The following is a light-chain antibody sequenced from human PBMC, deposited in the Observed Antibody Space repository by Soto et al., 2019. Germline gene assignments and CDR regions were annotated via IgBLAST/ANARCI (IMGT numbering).Light chain of an antibody. V-gene: IGKV1-39*01. J-gene: IGKJ4*01. CDR3: QQTYIKPLT. Sequence: DIQVTQSPSSLAASIGDRVTITCRTSQTIGIYVNWYQQKPGKAPRLLINAASSLQSGVPSRFSGSGSGTDFARTISSLLPEDFATYYCQQTYIKPLTFGGGTKLEIK. CDR2: AAS. CDR1: QTIGIY.